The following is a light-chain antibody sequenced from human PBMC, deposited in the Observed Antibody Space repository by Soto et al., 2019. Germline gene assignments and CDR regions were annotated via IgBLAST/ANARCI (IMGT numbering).Light chain of an antibody. CDR2: AAS. CDR1: QSISSY. Sequence: DIQMTQSPSSLSASVGDRVTITCRASQSISSYLNWYQQKPGKAPKLLIYAASSLQSGVPSRFSGCGSGTDFTLTISSLQPEDCATYYCLQSYSTPPFTFGPGTKVDI. V-gene: IGKV1-39*01. CDR3: LQSYSTPPFT. J-gene: IGKJ3*01.